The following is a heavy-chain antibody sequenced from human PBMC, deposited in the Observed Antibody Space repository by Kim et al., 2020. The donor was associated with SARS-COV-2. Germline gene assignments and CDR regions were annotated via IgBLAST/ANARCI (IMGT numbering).Heavy chain of an antibody. V-gene: IGHV5-10-1*01. CDR1: GYSFTRYW. Sequence: GESLKISCKVSGYSFTRYWITWVRQMPGKGLEWMGRIDPSDSYTNYSPSFQGHVTISADKSISPAYLQWSSLKASDTAMYYCARNSAPSMTGFSVKNDYWGQGTLVTVSS. D-gene: IGHD2-21*01. CDR2: IDPSDSYT. J-gene: IGHJ4*02. CDR3: ARNSAPSMTGFSVKNDY.